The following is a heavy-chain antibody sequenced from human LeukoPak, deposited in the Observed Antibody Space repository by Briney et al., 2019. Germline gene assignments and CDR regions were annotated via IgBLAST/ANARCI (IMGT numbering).Heavy chain of an antibody. Sequence: SETLSLTCAVYGGSFSGYYWSWIRQPLGEGLEWIGEINHSGSTNYNPSLKSRVTISVDTSKNQFSLKLSSVTAADTAVYYCARGPTLRPFDYWGQGTLVTVSS. V-gene: IGHV4-34*01. CDR2: INHSGST. CDR1: GGSFSGYY. D-gene: IGHD5-12*01. J-gene: IGHJ4*02. CDR3: ARGPTLRPFDY.